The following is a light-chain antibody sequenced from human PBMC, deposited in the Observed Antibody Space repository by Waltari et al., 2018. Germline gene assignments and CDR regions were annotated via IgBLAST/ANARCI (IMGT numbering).Light chain of an antibody. CDR2: DVS. Sequence: QSALTQPASVSGSPGPSIPLSCTGTSSDVGAYNYVSWYQQHPGKVPELIIYDVSYRPSGVSNRFSGSKSGNTASLTISGLQAEDEADYYCSSHATTSVIFGGGTKLTVL. V-gene: IGLV2-14*03. CDR3: SSHATTSVI. CDR1: SSDVGAYNY. J-gene: IGLJ2*01.